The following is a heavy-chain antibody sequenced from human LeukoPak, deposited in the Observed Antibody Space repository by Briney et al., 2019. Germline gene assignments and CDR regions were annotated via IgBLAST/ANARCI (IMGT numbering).Heavy chain of an antibody. Sequence: GGSLRLSCAASGFTFSSYEMNWVRQAPGKGLEWVACISNSGSTTFHADSVKGRFTISRDNAKNALFLQMNSLRAEDTAVCYCTTKSTYWGQGTLVTVSS. J-gene: IGHJ4*02. D-gene: IGHD2/OR15-2a*01. CDR3: TTKSTY. CDR1: GFTFSSYE. V-gene: IGHV3-48*03. CDR2: ISNSGSTT.